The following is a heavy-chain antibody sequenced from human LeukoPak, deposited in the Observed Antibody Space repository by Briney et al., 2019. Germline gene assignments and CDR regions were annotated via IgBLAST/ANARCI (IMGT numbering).Heavy chain of an antibody. CDR3: AKDYLGQMVMFDV. CDR1: GFTFRSYA. Sequence: GGSLRLSCAASGFTFRSYAMSWVRQAPGKGLEWVSSVTGDGETIFYADSVKGRFSVSRDNSRNTLSLTMNSLRVEDTALYYCAKDYLGQMVMFDVWGQGTMVTVSS. CDR2: VTGDGETI. D-gene: IGHD6-13*01. J-gene: IGHJ3*01. V-gene: IGHV3-23*01.